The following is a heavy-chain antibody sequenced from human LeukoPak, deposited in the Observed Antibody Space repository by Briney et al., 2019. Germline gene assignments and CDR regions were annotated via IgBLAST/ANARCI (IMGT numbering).Heavy chain of an antibody. CDR2: IRYDGSNK. CDR1: GFTFSSYG. J-gene: IGHJ4*02. D-gene: IGHD2-21*02. CDR3: ARDGTYCGGDCIGTYYDS. V-gene: IGHV3-30*02. Sequence: HPGGSLRLSCAASGFTFSSYGMHWVRQAPGKGLEWVAFIRYDGSNKYYADSVKGRFTISRDNSKNTLFLRMGSLRAEDMAVYFCARDGTYCGGDCIGTYYDSWGQGTLVTVSS.